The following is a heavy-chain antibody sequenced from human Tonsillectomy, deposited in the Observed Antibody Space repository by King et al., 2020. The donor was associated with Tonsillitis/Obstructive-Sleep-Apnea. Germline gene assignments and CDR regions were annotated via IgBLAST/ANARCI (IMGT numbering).Heavy chain of an antibody. CDR3: ARGVEGGQGVIINYYYYYMDV. Sequence: QVQLQQWGAGLLKPSETLSLTCGVYGGSFRGYYWSWIRQPPGKGLEWSGEINHRGSTNYNPSLKIRVTISVGTSKNQFSLKRSSVTAADTPVYYCARGVEGGQGVIINYYYYYMDVWGKGTTVTVSS. V-gene: IGHV4-34*01. D-gene: IGHD3-10*01. J-gene: IGHJ6*03. CDR2: INHRGST. CDR1: GGSFRGYY.